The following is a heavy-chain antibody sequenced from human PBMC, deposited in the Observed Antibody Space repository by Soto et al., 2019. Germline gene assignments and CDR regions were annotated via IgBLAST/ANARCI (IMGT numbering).Heavy chain of an antibody. Sequence: QVQLIQSEAEVKKPGSSVRVSCTASGGIFGSHGFSWVRQAPGQRLEWVGVFIPIFRTLTYTEKFQARVRIAADESTNTVYLDLSSLTSEDTAVYYCVRDRRIYYSDPHDEFGASDYEVWGQGTMVSVSS. V-gene: IGHV1-69*01. D-gene: IGHD3-22*01. CDR3: VRDRRIYYSDPHDEFGASDYEV. J-gene: IGHJ3*01. CDR1: GGIFGSHG. CDR2: FIPIFRTL.